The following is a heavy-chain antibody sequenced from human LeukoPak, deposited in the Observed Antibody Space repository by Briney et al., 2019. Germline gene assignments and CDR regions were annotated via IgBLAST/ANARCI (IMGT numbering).Heavy chain of an antibody. J-gene: IGHJ5*02. CDR1: GGSISSYY. D-gene: IGHD6-13*01. CDR3: ARLFVGIAAAGSRNWFDP. CDR2: IYYSGST. Sequence: PSETLSLTCTVSGGSISSYYWSWIRQPPGKGLEWIGYIYYSGSTNYNPSLKSRVTISVDTSKNQFSLELSSVTAADTAVYYCARLFVGIAAAGSRNWFDPWGQGTLVTVSS. V-gene: IGHV4-59*08.